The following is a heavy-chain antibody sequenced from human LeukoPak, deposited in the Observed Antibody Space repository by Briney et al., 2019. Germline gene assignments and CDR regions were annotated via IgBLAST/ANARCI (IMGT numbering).Heavy chain of an antibody. Sequence: GGSLRLSCAASGFIFRSYAMHWVRQAPGKGLEWVAAVSYDGSNEYYADSVKGRFTISRDNSKNTLYVQMNSLRAADTAVYYCARGIDTAMVTWEKDYYDSSGYHYFDYWGQGTLVTVSS. D-gene: IGHD3-22*01. J-gene: IGHJ4*02. V-gene: IGHV3-30-3*01. CDR1: GFIFRSYA. CDR2: VSYDGSNE. CDR3: ARGIDTAMVTWEKDYYDSSGYHYFDY.